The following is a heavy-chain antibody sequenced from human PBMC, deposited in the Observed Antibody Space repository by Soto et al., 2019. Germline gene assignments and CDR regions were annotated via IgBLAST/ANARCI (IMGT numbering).Heavy chain of an antibody. Sequence: QVTLKESGPVLVKPTETLTLTCTVSGFSLSKARMGVSWIRQPPGKALEWLAHIFWNDERSYNTSLKSRLTNSRATSKSQVDLTMTTVDPVDTGTCFCGRALREGLPIYYFDSWGQGTLVTVSS. CDR2: IFWNDER. CDR3: GRALREGLPIYYFDS. J-gene: IGHJ4*02. D-gene: IGHD1-26*01. V-gene: IGHV2-26*01. CDR1: GFSLSKARMG.